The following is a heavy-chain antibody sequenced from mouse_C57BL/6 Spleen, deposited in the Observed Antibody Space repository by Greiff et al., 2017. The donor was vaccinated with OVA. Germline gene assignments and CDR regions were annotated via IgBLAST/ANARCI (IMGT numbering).Heavy chain of an antibody. D-gene: IGHD2-2*01. CDR3: ARDGLRDYFDY. Sequence: EVKLMESGGGLVKPGGSLKLSCAASGFTFSSYAMSWVRQTPEKRLEWVATISDGGSYTYYPDNVKGRFTISRDNAKNNLYLQMSHLKSEDTAMYYCARDGLRDYFDYWGQGTTLTVSS. J-gene: IGHJ2*01. CDR1: GFTFSSYA. CDR2: ISDGGSYT. V-gene: IGHV5-4*01.